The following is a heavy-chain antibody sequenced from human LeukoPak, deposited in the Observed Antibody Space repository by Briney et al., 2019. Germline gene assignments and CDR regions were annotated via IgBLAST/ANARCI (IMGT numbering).Heavy chain of an antibody. CDR1: RFTFSNYW. J-gene: IGHJ4*02. V-gene: IGHV3-7*01. Sequence: PGGSLRLSCTASRFTFSNYWMTWVRQAPGKGLEGVGNINQDASEINYVDSVKGRVTISRVNAENSLYLQMNSLRAEDTAIYYCARDRHINSWSNDRFDYWGQGTLVTVSS. CDR3: ARDRHINSWSNDRFDY. CDR2: INQDASEI. D-gene: IGHD6-13*01.